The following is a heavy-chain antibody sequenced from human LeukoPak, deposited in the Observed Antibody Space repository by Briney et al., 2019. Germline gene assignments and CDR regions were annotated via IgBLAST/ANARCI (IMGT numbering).Heavy chain of an antibody. Sequence: SETLSLTCTVSGGSISSGGYYWSWIRQPPGKGLEWIGYIYHSGSTYYNPSLKSRVTISVDRSKNQFSLKLSSVTAADTAVYYCARGEYSSSWYLPLLDYWGQGTLVTVSS. CDR2: IYHSGST. V-gene: IGHV4-30-2*01. D-gene: IGHD6-13*01. J-gene: IGHJ4*02. CDR1: GGSISSGGYY. CDR3: ARGEYSSSWYLPLLDY.